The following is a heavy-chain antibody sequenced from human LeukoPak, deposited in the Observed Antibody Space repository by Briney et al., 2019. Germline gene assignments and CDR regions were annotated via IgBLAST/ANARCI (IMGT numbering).Heavy chain of an antibody. CDR3: ARYIVPATPFDY. Sequence: ASVKVSCKASGYTFTGYYMHWVRQAPGQGLEWMGWINPNSGGTNYAQKFQGRVTMTRDTSISTAYMELSRLRSDDTAVYYCARYIVPATPFDYWGQGTLVTVSS. V-gene: IGHV1-2*02. J-gene: IGHJ4*02. CDR2: INPNSGGT. CDR1: GYTFTGYY. D-gene: IGHD2-2*01.